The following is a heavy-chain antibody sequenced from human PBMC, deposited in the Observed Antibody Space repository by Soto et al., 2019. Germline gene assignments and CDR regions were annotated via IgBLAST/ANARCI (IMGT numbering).Heavy chain of an antibody. J-gene: IGHJ4*02. D-gene: IGHD3-10*01. CDR3: AAGPGVLEEYVDY. V-gene: IGHV6-1*01. Sequence: SQSRSLTCGISGDSVSSNSAAWNWIRQSPSRGLEWLGRTYYRSKWYNDYAVSVKSRITINPDTSKNQFSLQLNSVTPEDTAVYYCAAGPGVLEEYVDYWGQGTLVTVS. CDR1: GDSVSSNSAA. CDR2: TYYRSKWYN.